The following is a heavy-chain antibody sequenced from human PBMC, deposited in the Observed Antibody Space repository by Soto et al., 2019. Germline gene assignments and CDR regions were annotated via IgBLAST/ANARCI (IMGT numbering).Heavy chain of an antibody. CDR1: GFTFSSYA. D-gene: IGHD3-3*01. Sequence: QVQLVESGGGVVQPGRSLRLSCAASGFTFSSYAMHWVRQAPGKGLEWVAVISYDGSNKYYADSVKGRFTISRDNSKNTLYLQMNSLRAEDTAVYYCERGPEWLSDYWGQGTLVTVSS. J-gene: IGHJ4*02. CDR2: ISYDGSNK. V-gene: IGHV3-30-3*01. CDR3: ERGPEWLSDY.